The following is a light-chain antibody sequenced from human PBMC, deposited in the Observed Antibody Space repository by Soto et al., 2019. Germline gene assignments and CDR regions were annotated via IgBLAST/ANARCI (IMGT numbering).Light chain of an antibody. CDR2: WAS. CDR3: QQYFSTPPT. J-gene: IGKJ3*01. V-gene: IGKV4-1*01. Sequence: DIVMTQSPDSLAVSLGERATINCKSSQSVLYRSNNKNYLAWYQQKPRQSPKLLIYWASTRESGVPDRFSGSGSGTDFTLTISSLQAEDVAVYYCQQYFSTPPTFGPGTKVDIK. CDR1: QSVLYRSNNKNY.